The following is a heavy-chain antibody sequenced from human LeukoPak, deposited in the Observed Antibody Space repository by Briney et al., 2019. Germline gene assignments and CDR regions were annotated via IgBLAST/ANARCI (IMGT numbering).Heavy chain of an antibody. D-gene: IGHD6-25*01. CDR2: IGTSSNTI. CDR1: GFIVSSNY. Sequence: PGGSLRLSCAASGFIVSSNYMSWVRQALGKGLEWVSNIGTSSNTIYYADSVKGRFTISRDNAKNSLYLQMNSLRADDTAVYYCARFAAGGSYYYYMDVWGKGTTVTVSS. V-gene: IGHV3-48*01. CDR3: ARFAAGGSYYYYMDV. J-gene: IGHJ6*03.